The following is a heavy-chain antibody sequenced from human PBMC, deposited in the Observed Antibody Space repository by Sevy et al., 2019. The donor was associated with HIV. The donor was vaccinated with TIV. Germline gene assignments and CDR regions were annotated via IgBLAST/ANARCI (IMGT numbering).Heavy chain of an antibody. J-gene: IGHJ6*03. CDR2: ISGSGTRT. CDR1: GFSFDSYG. CDR3: AKGGGGHYDPDEIGYYFYYYNMDV. D-gene: IGHD3-22*01. Sequence: GGSLRLSCAVSGFSFDSYGMTWVRQAPGKGLEWVSGISGSGTRTYYADSVKGRFIISRDNSKNTLYLQMNGLRREDTAIDYCAKGGGGHYDPDEIGYYFYYYNMDVWGKGTTVTVSS. V-gene: IGHV3-23*01.